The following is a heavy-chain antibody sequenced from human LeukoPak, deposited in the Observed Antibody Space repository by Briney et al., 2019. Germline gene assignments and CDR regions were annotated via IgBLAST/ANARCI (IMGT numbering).Heavy chain of an antibody. CDR2: ISHSGST. CDR3: ARIYCSSTSCYFDY. Sequence: SGTLSLTFAVSGGSISSTNWWSWVRQPPGKGLEWIGEISHSGSTNYNPSLKSRVTISVDKSKNQFSLKLSSVTAADTAVYYCARIYCSSTSCYFDYWGQGTLVTVSS. CDR1: GGSISSTNW. D-gene: IGHD2-2*01. J-gene: IGHJ4*02. V-gene: IGHV4-4*02.